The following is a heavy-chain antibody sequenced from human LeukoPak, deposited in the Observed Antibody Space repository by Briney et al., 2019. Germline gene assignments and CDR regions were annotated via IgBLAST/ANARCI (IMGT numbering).Heavy chain of an antibody. J-gene: IGHJ4*02. CDR3: ARDNDQFRVPLDY. CDR1: GYTFTGYY. CDR2: INPNTGGT. Sequence: ASEKVSCKASGYTFTGYYMHWVRQAPGQGLEWMGWINPNTGGTNYAQKFRGRVTMTRDTSISTAYMELSSLRSDDTAVYYCARDNDQFRVPLDYWGQGTLVTVSS. D-gene: IGHD1-1*01. V-gene: IGHV1-2*02.